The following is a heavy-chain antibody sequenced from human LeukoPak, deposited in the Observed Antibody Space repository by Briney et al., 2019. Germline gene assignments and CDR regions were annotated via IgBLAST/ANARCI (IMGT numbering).Heavy chain of an antibody. V-gene: IGHV5-51*01. CDR2: IYPGDSDT. D-gene: IGHD3-22*01. CDR3: ARTMTYYYDSSGSYYYYGMDV. Sequence: LGESLQISCRASGYSFTSYWIGWVRQMPGKGLEWMGIIYPGDSDTRYSPSFQGQVTISVDKSISTAYLQWSSLKASDTAMYYCARTMTYYYDSSGSYYYYGMDVWGQGTTVTVSS. J-gene: IGHJ6*02. CDR1: GYSFTSYW.